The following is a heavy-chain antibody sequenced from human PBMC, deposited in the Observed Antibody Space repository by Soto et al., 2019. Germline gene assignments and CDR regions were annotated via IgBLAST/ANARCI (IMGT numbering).Heavy chain of an antibody. Sequence: SLKVSCKASGGTFSSYTISWVRQAPGQGLEWMGRIIPILGIANYAQKFQGRVTITADKSTSTAYMELSSLRSEDTAVYYCASQDHGYYAPFDYWGQGTLVTVSS. CDR3: ASQDHGYYAPFDY. V-gene: IGHV1-69*02. CDR1: GGTFSSYT. CDR2: IIPILGIA. J-gene: IGHJ4*02. D-gene: IGHD3-22*01.